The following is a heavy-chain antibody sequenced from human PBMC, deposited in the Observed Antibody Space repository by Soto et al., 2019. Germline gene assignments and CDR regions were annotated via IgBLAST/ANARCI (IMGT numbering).Heavy chain of an antibody. CDR1: GFTFRSYG. CDR3: AKDVVVRATTGLGDYYYYYGMDV. V-gene: IGHV3-30*18. D-gene: IGHD1-26*01. Sequence: PXGSLRLSFAASGFTFRSYGMHWVRQAPGKGLGWVAVISYDGSNKYYADSVKGRFTISRDNSKNTLYLQMNSLRAEDTAVYYCAKDVVVRATTGLGDYYYYYGMDVWGQGTTVTVSS. CDR2: ISYDGSNK. J-gene: IGHJ6*02.